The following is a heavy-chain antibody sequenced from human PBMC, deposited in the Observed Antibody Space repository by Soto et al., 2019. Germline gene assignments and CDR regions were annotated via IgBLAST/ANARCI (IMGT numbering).Heavy chain of an antibody. V-gene: IGHV1-18*01. D-gene: IGHD3-22*01. J-gene: IGHJ3*02. CDR3: AIYYYDNSGYYYGAFDI. CDR2: ISAYNGNT. Sequence: ASVKVSCKASGYTFTSYGISWVRQAPGQGLEWMGWISAYNGNTNYAQKLQGRVTMTTDTSTSTAYMELRSLRSDDTAVYYCAIYYYDNSGYYYGAFDIWGQGTMVTVSS. CDR1: GYTFTSYG.